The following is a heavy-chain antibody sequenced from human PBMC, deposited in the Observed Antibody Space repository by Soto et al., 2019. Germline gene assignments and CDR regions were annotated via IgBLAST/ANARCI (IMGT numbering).Heavy chain of an antibody. J-gene: IGHJ4*02. Sequence: GGSLRHSCAASGFTFSSYAMSGGRQAPGKGGGWGSAISGRGGSTYYADSVKGRFTISRDNSKNTLYLQMNSLRAEDTAVYYCAKENGYSSSWFEFDYWGQGTLVTVSS. CDR2: ISGRGGST. CDR3: AKENGYSSSWFEFDY. CDR1: GFTFSSYA. V-gene: IGHV3-23*01. D-gene: IGHD6-13*01.